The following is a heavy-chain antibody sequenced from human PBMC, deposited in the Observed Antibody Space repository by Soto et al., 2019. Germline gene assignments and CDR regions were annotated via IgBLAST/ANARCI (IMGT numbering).Heavy chain of an antibody. Sequence: SETLSLTCTVSGGSISSGGYYWSWIRQHPGKGLEWIGYIYYIGSTYYNPSLKSRVTISVDTSKNQFSLKLSSVTAADTAVYYCARDGRGTIFGGYYYMDVWGKGTTVTVSS. CDR2: IYYIGST. J-gene: IGHJ6*03. CDR3: ARDGRGTIFGGYYYMDV. D-gene: IGHD3-3*01. V-gene: IGHV4-31*03. CDR1: GGSISSGGYY.